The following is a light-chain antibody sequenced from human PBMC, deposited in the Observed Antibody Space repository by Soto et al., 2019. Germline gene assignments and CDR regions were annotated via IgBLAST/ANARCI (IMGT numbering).Light chain of an antibody. CDR2: DVV. J-gene: IGLJ1*01. Sequence: QSVLTQPASVSGSPGQSITISCTGTSSDVGGFNSVSWYQLRPGTAPKLILYDVVDRPSGVSYRFSGSKSGNTASLTISGLQAADEADYCCRSYTSIMTKVFGSGSKVTVL. CDR1: SSDVGGFNS. V-gene: IGLV2-14*03. CDR3: RSYTSIMTKV.